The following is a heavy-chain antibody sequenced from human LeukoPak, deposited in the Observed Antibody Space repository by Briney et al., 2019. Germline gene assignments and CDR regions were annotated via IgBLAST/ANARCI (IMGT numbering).Heavy chain of an antibody. Sequence: PSETLSLTCTVSGGSISSGSYYWSWIRQPAGKGLEWIGRIYTSGSTNYNPSLKSRVTISVDTSKNQFSLRLSSMTAADTAVYYCARDLYIRSSGEFDPWGQGTLVTVSS. J-gene: IGHJ5*02. CDR1: GGSISSGSYY. D-gene: IGHD3-3*02. V-gene: IGHV4-61*02. CDR3: ARDLYIRSSGEFDP. CDR2: IYTSGST.